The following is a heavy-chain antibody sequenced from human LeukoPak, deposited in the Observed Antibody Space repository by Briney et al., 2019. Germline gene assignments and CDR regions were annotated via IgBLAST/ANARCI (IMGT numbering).Heavy chain of an antibody. CDR1: GYTFTSYG. CDR2: ISAYNGNT. Sequence: ASVKVSCKASGYTFTSYGISWVRQAPGQGLEWMGGISAYNGNTNYAQKLQGRVTMTTDTSTSTAYMELRSLRSDDTAVYYCARDLIVVVNFDPPYFDYWGQGTLVTVSS. CDR3: ARDLIVVVNFDPPYFDY. V-gene: IGHV1-18*01. J-gene: IGHJ4*02. D-gene: IGHD3-22*01.